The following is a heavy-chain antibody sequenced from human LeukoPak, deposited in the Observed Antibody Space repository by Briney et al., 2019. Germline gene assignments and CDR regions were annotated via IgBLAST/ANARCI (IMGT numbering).Heavy chain of an antibody. D-gene: IGHD3-10*01. CDR3: ARDGPAQMVEFDY. CDR2: IYPNNGAT. CDR1: GYTFSGTGWY. V-gene: IGHV1-2*02. J-gene: IGHJ4*02. Sequence: ASVKVSCKASGYTFSGTGWYLYWLRQAPGQGLECMGWIYPNNGATAYAQKFQGRVAMNRDTSISTAYMELRRLRPDDTAVYYCARDGPAQMVEFDYWGQGTLVTVSS.